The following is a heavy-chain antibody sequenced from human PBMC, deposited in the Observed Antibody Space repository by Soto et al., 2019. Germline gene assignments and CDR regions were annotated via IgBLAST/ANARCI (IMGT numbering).Heavy chain of an antibody. CDR1: GFSFSTYS. J-gene: IGHJ4*02. V-gene: IGHV3-48*01. CDR3: ARDSRVAVTTFDY. CDR2: ISSTSTTI. D-gene: IGHD6-19*01. Sequence: GGSLRLSCAASGFSFSTYSMNWVRQAPGKGLEWVSYISSTSTTIYYAGPVKGRFTISRDNAKNSLFLQMNSLRVEDTAVYYCARDSRVAVTTFDYWGQGALVTVSS.